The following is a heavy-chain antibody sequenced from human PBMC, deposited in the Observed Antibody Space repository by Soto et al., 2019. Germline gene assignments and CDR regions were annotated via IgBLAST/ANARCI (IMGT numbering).Heavy chain of an antibody. CDR2: IYPGDSDA. CDR1: GYNFATYW. V-gene: IGHV5-51*01. D-gene: IGHD4-17*01. CDR3: ARHGFYGDYASNYFDP. Sequence: XESLKISWKSSGYNFATYWIALVLQMPGKGLEYMGIIYPGDSDARYSPSFQGQVTFSADKSISTAYLQWSSLTASDTAIYYCARHGFYGDYASNYFDPWGQGTLVTVSS. J-gene: IGHJ5*02.